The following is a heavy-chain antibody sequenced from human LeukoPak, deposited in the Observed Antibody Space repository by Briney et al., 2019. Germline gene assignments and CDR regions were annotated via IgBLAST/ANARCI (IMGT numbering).Heavy chain of an antibody. CDR3: ARDLRRGSSSWYVSGGDY. CDR1: GYTFTSYY. Sequence: GASVKVSCKASGYTFTSYYMHWVRQAPGQGLEWMGLINPTGGSTYYAQKLQGRVTMTTDTSTSTAYMELRSLRSDDTAVYYCARDLRRGSSSWYVSGGDYWGQGTLVTVSS. CDR2: INPTGGST. V-gene: IGHV1-46*01. D-gene: IGHD6-13*01. J-gene: IGHJ4*02.